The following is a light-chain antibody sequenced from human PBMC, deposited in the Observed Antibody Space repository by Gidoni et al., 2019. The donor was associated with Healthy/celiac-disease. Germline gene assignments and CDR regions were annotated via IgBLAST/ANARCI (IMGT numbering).Light chain of an antibody. J-gene: IGKJ4*01. CDR3: MQALQTPLT. Sequence: DIVMTHSPLSLPVTPGEPASISCRSSQSLLHSNGYNYLDWYLQKPGQSPQLLIYLGSNRASGVPDRFSGSGSGTDFTLKIGRVEAEDVGVYYCMQALQTPLTFGGGTKVEIK. CDR2: LGS. V-gene: IGKV2-28*01. CDR1: QSLLHSNGYNY.